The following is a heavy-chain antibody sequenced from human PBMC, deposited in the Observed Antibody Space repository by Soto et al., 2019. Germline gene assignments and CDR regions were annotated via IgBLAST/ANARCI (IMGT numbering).Heavy chain of an antibody. CDR1: GVTFSNHW. CDR2: INSDGSST. D-gene: IGHD3-22*01. J-gene: IGHJ6*02. CDR3: AREYDSSGYYYVGHWYYGMDV. V-gene: IGHV3-74*01. Sequence: PGGSLRLSWAASGVTFSNHWRHXVRQAQGKGLVWVSRINSDGSSTSYADSVKGRFTISRDNAKNTLYLQMNSLRAEDTAVYYCAREYDSSGYYYVGHWYYGMDVWGQGTTVTVSS.